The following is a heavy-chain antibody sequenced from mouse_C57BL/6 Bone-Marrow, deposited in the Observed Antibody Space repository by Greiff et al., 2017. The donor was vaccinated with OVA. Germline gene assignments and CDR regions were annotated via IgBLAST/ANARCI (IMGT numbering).Heavy chain of an antibody. V-gene: IGHV3-6*01. J-gene: IGHJ2*01. Sequence: EVKLQESGPGLVKPSQSLTLTCSVTGYSITCGYYWNWIRQFPGNKLEWMGYISYDGSNNYNPSLKNRISITRDTSKNQFFLKLNSVTTEDTATYYSARCGLYIDDWGQGTTLTVSS. CDR3: ARCGLYIDD. CDR2: ISYDGSN. D-gene: IGHD1-1*02. CDR1: GYSITCGYY.